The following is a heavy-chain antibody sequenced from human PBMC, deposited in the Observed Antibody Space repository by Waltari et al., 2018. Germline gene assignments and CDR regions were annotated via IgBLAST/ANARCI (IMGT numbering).Heavy chain of an antibody. V-gene: IGHV4-39*01. CDR1: GGSISSSSYS. CDR2: NYYSGST. CDR3: ARKGPPPRDGYRPDSTYYFDY. D-gene: IGHD5-12*01. J-gene: IGHJ4*02. Sequence: QLQLQESGPGLVKPSETLSLTCTVSGGSISSSSYSWGWIRQHPGKGLEWIGRNYYSGSTYYNPSLKSRVTISVDTSKNQFSLKLSSVTAADTAVYYCARKGPPPRDGYRPDSTYYFDYWGQGTLVTVSS.